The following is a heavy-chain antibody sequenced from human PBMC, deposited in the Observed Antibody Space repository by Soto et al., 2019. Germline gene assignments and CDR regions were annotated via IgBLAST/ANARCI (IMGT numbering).Heavy chain of an antibody. D-gene: IGHD3-22*01. J-gene: IGHJ5*02. CDR1: GGTFGSDA. V-gene: IGHV1-69*06. Sequence: SVKVSCEASGGTFGSDAITWVRQAPGQGLEWVGRIIPIFGTTNYAQNLQGRVTISADKSTLTSYMELHSLTSDDTALYYCARDRTDSGYYTNWLDPWGQGTQVTVSS. CDR3: ARDRTDSGYYTNWLDP. CDR2: IIPIFGTT.